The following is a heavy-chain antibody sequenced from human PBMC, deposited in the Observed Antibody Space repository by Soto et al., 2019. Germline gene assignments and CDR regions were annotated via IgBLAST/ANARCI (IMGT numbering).Heavy chain of an antibody. CDR2: IGTAGDT. J-gene: IGHJ3*02. D-gene: IGHD6-13*01. Sequence: GGSLRLSCAASGFTFSSYDMHWVRQATGKGLEWVSAIGTAGDTYYPGSVKGRFTISRENAKNSLYLQINSLRAGDTAVYYCARGTTGIAAAAFDIWGQGTMVTVSS. V-gene: IGHV3-13*01. CDR3: ARGTTGIAAAAFDI. CDR1: GFTFSSYD.